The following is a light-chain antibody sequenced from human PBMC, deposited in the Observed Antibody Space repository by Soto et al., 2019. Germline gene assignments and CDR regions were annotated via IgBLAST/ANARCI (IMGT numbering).Light chain of an antibody. J-gene: IGKJ1*01. Sequence: EIVMTQSPATLSVSPGARATLSCRASQSVSSNLAWYQQKPGQAPRLLIYGASTRATGIPARFSGSGSGTEFTLTISSLQSEEFAVYYCQQYNNWPQTFGQGTKVEIK. CDR2: GAS. CDR3: QQYNNWPQT. CDR1: QSVSSN. V-gene: IGKV3-15*01.